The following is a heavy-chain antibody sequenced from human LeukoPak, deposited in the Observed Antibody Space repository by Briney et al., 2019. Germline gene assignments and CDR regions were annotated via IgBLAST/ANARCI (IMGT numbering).Heavy chain of an antibody. CDR2: IYYSGST. J-gene: IGHJ1*01. V-gene: IGHV4-39*01. Sequence: PSETLSLTCTVSGGSISSSSYYWGWIRQPPGKGLEWIGSIYYSGSTYYNPSLKSRVTISVDTSKNQFSLKLSSVTAADTAVYYCARHVGGSYLVQHWGQGTLVTVSS. CDR3: ARHVGGSYLVQH. D-gene: IGHD1-26*01. CDR1: GGSISSSSYY.